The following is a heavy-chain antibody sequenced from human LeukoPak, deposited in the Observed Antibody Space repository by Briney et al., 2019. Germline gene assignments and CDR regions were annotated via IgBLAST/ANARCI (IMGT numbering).Heavy chain of an antibody. D-gene: IGHD3-3*02. CDR3: ARAYRIFGVVIIPHPFDY. CDR1: GYTFTSYG. Sequence: ASVKVSCKASGYTFTSYGISWVRQAPGQGLEWMGWISAYNGNTNYAQKLQGRVTMTTDTSTSTAYMELRSLRSDDTAVYYCARAYRIFGVVIIPHPFDYWGQGTPVTVSS. J-gene: IGHJ4*02. CDR2: ISAYNGNT. V-gene: IGHV1-18*01.